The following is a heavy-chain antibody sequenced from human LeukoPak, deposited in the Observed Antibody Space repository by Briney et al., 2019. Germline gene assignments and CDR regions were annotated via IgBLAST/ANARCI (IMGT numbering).Heavy chain of an antibody. Sequence: GESLKISCKGSGYSFTNYWIGWVRQVPGKGLEWMGIIYPADSDTTYSPSFQGQVTISADKSISTAYLQWSSLKASDTAMYYCARHGMTTVFFYGMDVWGQGTTVTVSS. D-gene: IGHD4-17*01. J-gene: IGHJ6*02. CDR1: GYSFTNYW. V-gene: IGHV5-51*01. CDR3: ARHGMTTVFFYGMDV. CDR2: IYPADSDT.